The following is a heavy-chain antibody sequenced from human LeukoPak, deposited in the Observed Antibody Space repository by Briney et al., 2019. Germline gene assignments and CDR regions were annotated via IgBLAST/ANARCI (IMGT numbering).Heavy chain of an antibody. CDR1: GGSISSYY. D-gene: IGHD4-17*01. CDR2: IYYSGST. Sequence: PSETLSLTCTVSGGSISSYYWSWIRQPPGKGLEWIGYIYYSGSTNYNPSLKSRVTISVDTSKNQFSLKLSSVTAADTAVYYCARDRSSYGDYYYYGMDVWGQGTTVTVSS. CDR3: ARDRSSYGDYYYYGMDV. J-gene: IGHJ6*02. V-gene: IGHV4-59*01.